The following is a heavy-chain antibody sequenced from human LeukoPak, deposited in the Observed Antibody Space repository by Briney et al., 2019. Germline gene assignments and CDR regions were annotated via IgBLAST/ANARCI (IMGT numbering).Heavy chain of an antibody. CDR2: IIPIFGTA. D-gene: IGHD3-22*01. CDR3: ARALGWLDPYYFDY. CDR1: RGTFSSYA. V-gene: IGHV1-69*05. J-gene: IGHJ4*02. Sequence: ASVKVSCKASRGTFSSYAISWVRQAPRQGLEWMGRIIPIFGTANYAQKFQGRVTITTDESTSTAYMELSSLRSEDTAVYYCARALGWLDPYYFDYWGQGTLVTVSS.